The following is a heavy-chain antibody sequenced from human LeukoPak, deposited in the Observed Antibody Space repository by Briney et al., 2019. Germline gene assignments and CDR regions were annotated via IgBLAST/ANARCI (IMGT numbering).Heavy chain of an antibody. CDR3: ARGSAMVLRRGRRPYYFDY. Sequence: GGSLRLSCAASGFTFSSYGMHWVRQAPGKGLEWVSSISSSDTYIHYADSVKGRFTLSRDNAKNSLYLQMNSLRAEDTAVYYCARGSAMVLRRGRRPYYFDYWGQGTLVTVSS. D-gene: IGHD5-18*01. V-gene: IGHV3-21*01. CDR2: ISSSDTYI. J-gene: IGHJ4*02. CDR1: GFTFSSYG.